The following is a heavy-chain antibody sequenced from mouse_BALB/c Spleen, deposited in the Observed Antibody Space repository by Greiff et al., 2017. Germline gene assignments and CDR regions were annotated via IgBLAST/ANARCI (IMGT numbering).Heavy chain of an antibody. Sequence: EVQGVESGGGLVKPGGSLKLSCAASGFTFSSYAMSWVRQSPEKRLEWVAEISSGGSYTYYPDTVTGRFTISRDNAKNTLYLEMSSLRSEDTAMYYCARGACLDYWGQGTSVTVSS. CDR3: ARGACLDY. CDR1: GFTFSSYA. D-gene: IGHD3-1*01. V-gene: IGHV5-9-4*01. CDR2: ISSGGSYT. J-gene: IGHJ4*01.